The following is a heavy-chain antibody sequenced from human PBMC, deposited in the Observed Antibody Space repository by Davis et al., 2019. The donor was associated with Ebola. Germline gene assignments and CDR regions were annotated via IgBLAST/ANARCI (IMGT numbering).Heavy chain of an antibody. D-gene: IGHD2/OR15-2a*01. J-gene: IGHJ6*03. CDR1: GFTVSSNY. CDR3: GRAESYYYYYMDV. Sequence: PGGSLRLSCAASGFTVSSNYMSWVRQAPGKGLEWVSYISSSGSTIYYADSVKGRFTISRDNAKNSLYLQMNSLRAEDTAVYYCGRAESYYYYYMDVWGKGTTVTVSS. V-gene: IGHV3-11*04. CDR2: ISSSGSTI.